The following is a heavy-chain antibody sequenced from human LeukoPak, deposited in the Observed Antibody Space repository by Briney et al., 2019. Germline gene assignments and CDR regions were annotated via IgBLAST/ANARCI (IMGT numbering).Heavy chain of an antibody. Sequence: GGSLRLSCAASGFTFSSYGMHWVRQAPGKGLEWVAVISYDGSNKYYADSVKGRFTISRDNSKNTLYLQMNSLRAEDTAVYYCAKDRNYDSSGYHYYYYYMDVWGKGTTVTVSS. CDR1: GFTFSSYG. V-gene: IGHV3-30*18. CDR2: ISYDGSNK. CDR3: AKDRNYDSSGYHYYYYYMDV. J-gene: IGHJ6*03. D-gene: IGHD3-22*01.